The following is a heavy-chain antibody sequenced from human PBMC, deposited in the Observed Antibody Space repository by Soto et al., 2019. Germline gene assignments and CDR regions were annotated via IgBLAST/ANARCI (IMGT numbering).Heavy chain of an antibody. Sequence: PSETLSLTCAVSGGSISSSNWWSWVRQPPGKGLEWIGEIYHSGSTNYNPSLKSRVTISADKSKNQFSLKLSSVTAADTAVYYCARDKVRQWLEYWYFDLWGRGTRVTVSS. J-gene: IGHJ2*01. CDR3: ARDKVRQWLEYWYFDL. D-gene: IGHD6-19*01. CDR2: IYHSGST. CDR1: GGSISSSNW. V-gene: IGHV4-4*02.